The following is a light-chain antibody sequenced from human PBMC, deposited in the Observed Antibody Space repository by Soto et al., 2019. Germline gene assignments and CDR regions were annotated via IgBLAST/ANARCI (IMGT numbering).Light chain of an antibody. V-gene: IGKV3-20*01. CDR3: QQYGTSTWT. CDR1: QSVSSSY. Sequence: EIVLTQSPGTLSLSPGERATLSCRASQSVSSSYLAWYQQKPGQAPRLLIYGASSRATGIPDRFSGSGSGTDFTLTISGLEPEDFAIYYCQQYGTSTWTFGQGTKVDIK. J-gene: IGKJ1*01. CDR2: GAS.